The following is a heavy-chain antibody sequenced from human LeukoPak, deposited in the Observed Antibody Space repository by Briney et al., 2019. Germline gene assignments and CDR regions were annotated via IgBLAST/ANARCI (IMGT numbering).Heavy chain of an antibody. V-gene: IGHV3-43*02. J-gene: IGHJ4*01. CDR1: GFTFDDYA. CDR3: SLTSGYALDRFDY. D-gene: IGHD5-12*01. Sequence: GGSLRLSCAASGFTFDDYAMHWVRQAPGKGLEWVSLISGDGGSTYYADSVKGRFTISRDNSKNSLYLQMNSLRTEDTALYYCSLTSGYALDRFDYWGQEPWSPSPQ. CDR2: ISGDGGST.